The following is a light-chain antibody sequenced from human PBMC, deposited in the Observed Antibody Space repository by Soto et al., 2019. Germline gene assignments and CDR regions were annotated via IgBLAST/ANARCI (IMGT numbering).Light chain of an antibody. J-gene: IGLJ1*01. CDR1: SSDVGSYNL. Sequence: QSVLTQPASVSGSPGQSITISCTGTSSDVGSYNLVSWYQQHPGKAPKLMIYEVSKRPSGVSNRFSGSKSGNTASLTISGLQAEDEAHYYCSSYTESSTSLYVFGTGTKLTVL. CDR3: SSYTESSTSLYV. CDR2: EVS. V-gene: IGLV2-23*02.